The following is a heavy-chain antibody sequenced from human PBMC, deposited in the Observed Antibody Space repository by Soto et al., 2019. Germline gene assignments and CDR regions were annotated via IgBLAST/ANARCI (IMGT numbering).Heavy chain of an antibody. V-gene: IGHV4-34*01. Sequence: ETLSLTCAFYGGSFDDFYWSWVRQSPGKGLEWVGEISHDGGTNYSPSLASRVSISVDTSKNQFSLHLRSVTAADTGLYYCARGQLVWYGDLTPYHRDMDVWGQGTTVTVSS. CDR2: ISHDGGT. D-gene: IGHD3-10*01. CDR3: ARGQLVWYGDLTPYHRDMDV. CDR1: GGSFDDFY. J-gene: IGHJ6*02.